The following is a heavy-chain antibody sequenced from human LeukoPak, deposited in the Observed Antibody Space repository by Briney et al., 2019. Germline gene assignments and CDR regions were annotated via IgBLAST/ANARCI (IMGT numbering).Heavy chain of an antibody. CDR2: ISGSGGST. J-gene: IGHJ4*02. CDR1: GFTFSSYA. V-gene: IGHV3-23*01. D-gene: IGHD2-21*02. Sequence: GGSLRLSCAASGFTFSSYAMSWVRQAPGKGLEWVSAISGSGGSTYYADSVKGRFTISRDNSKNTLYLHMNSLRAEDTAVYYCANLGIVVVTAIPDYWGQGTLVTVSS. CDR3: ANLGIVVVTAIPDY.